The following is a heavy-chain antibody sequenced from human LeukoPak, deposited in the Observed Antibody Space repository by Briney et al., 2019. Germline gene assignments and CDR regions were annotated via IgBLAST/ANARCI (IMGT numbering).Heavy chain of an antibody. J-gene: IGHJ4*02. D-gene: IGHD3-22*01. CDR2: IKSKTDGGTT. Sequence: GGSLRLSCAASGFTFSNAWMSWVRQAPGKGLEWVGRIKSKTDGGTTDYAAPVEGRFTISRDDSKNTLYLQMNSLKTEDTAVYYCTTAYYYDSSGYRRFDYWGQGTLVTVSS. V-gene: IGHV3-15*01. CDR3: TTAYYYDSSGYRRFDY. CDR1: GFTFSNAW.